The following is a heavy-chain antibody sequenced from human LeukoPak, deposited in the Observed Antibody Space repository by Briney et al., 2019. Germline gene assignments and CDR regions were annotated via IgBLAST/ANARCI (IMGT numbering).Heavy chain of an antibody. D-gene: IGHD2-15*01. CDR2: INHSGGT. J-gene: IGHJ4*02. V-gene: IGHV4-34*01. Sequence: SETLSLTCAVYGGSFSGYYWSWIRQPPGKGLEWIGEINHSGGTNYNPSLKSRVTISVDTSKNQFSLKLSSVTAADTAVYYCARDRRLVGFDYWGQGTLVTVSS. CDR3: ARDRRLVGFDY. CDR1: GGSFSGYY.